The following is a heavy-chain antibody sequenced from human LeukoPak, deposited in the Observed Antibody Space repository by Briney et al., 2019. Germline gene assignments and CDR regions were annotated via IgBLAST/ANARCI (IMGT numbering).Heavy chain of an antibody. V-gene: IGHV3-74*01. CDR3: ARVGYSSSWSPSDY. CDR1: GFSFSFYW. J-gene: IGHJ4*02. D-gene: IGHD6-13*01. CDR2: IKTDGSIA. Sequence: GGSLRLSCAASGFSFSFYWMHWVRQAPGKGPVWVSRIKTDGSIADYADSVKGRFTISRDNAKNSLYLQMNSLRAEDTAVYYCARVGYSSSWSPSDYWGQGALVTVSS.